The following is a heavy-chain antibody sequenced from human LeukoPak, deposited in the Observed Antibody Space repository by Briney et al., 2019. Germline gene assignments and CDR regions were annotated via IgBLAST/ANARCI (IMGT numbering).Heavy chain of an antibody. CDR2: ISDSGGST. CDR1: GFPFSSYA. D-gene: IGHD2-15*01. V-gene: IGHV3-64D*09. J-gene: IGHJ6*02. Sequence: GGSLRLSCSASGFPFSSYAMHWVRQAPGKGLEYVSAISDSGGSTYYADSVKGRFTTSRGNSKNTLYLQMSSLRAEDTAVYFCVRGYSFGPYGMDVWGQGTTVTVSS. CDR3: VRGYSFGPYGMDV.